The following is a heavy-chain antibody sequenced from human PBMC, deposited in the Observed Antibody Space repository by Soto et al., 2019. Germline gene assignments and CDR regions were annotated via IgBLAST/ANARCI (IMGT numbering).Heavy chain of an antibody. CDR3: ARTYSSSWYGGDNWFDP. V-gene: IGHV2-26*01. D-gene: IGHD6-13*01. J-gene: IGHJ5*02. Sequence: QVTLKESGPVLVKPTETHTLTCTVSRFSLSNARMGVSWIRQPPGKALEWLAHIFSNDEKSYSTSLKSRLTISKDTSKSQVVLTMTNMDPVDTATYYCARTYSSSWYGGDNWFDPWGQGTLVPVSS. CDR1: RFSLSNARMG. CDR2: IFSNDEK.